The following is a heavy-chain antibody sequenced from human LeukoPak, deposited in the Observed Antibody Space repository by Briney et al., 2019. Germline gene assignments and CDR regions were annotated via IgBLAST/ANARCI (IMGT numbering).Heavy chain of an antibody. CDR3: ARGYSSSWYFNRFDP. D-gene: IGHD6-13*01. J-gene: IGHJ5*02. CDR1: GGSISSSSYY. V-gene: IGHV4-39*07. CDR2: IYYSGST. Sequence: SETLSLTCTVSGGSISSSSYYWGWIRQPPGKGLEWIGSIYYSGSTYYNPSLKSRVTISVDTSKNQFSLKLSSVAAADTAVYYCARGYSSSWYFNRFDPWGQGTLVTVSS.